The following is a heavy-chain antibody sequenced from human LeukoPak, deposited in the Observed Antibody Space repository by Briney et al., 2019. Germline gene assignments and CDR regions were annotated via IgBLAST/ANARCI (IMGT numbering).Heavy chain of an antibody. CDR3: TTRYYDFWSGYSNAFDI. D-gene: IGHD3-3*01. CDR2: ISYDGRNK. J-gene: IGHJ3*02. V-gene: IGHV3-30*03. CDR1: GFTFSSYG. Sequence: GGSLRLSCAASGFTFSSYGMHWVRQAPGKGLEWVAVISYDGRNKYYADSVKGRFTISRDNSKNTLYLQMNSLKTEDTAVYYCTTRYYDFWSGYSNAFDIWGQGTMVTVSS.